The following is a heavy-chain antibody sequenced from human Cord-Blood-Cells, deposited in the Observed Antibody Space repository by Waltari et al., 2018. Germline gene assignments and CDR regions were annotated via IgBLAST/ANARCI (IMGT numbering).Heavy chain of an antibody. D-gene: IGHD2-8*01. CDR1: GGSIISSSYY. Sequence: QLQLQESGPGLVKPSETLTLPCTVSGGSIISSSYYWGWNGQHPGKGLAWIGRIYYMGTAYHNQPLKTRVTICVETAKNQFSQELSYVTAAKSAVYYWARAPYCTNGVCYKYFQHWGQGTLVTVSA. J-gene: IGHJ1*01. V-gene: IGHV4-39*01. CDR2: IYYMGTA. CDR3: ARAPYCTNGVCYKYFQH.